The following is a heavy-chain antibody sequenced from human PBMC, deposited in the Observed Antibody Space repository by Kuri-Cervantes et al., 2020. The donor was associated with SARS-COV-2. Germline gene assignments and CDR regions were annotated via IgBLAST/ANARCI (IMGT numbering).Heavy chain of an antibody. CDR1: GFTFSDYY. Sequence: GGSLRLSCAASGFTFSDYYMSWIRQAPGKGLEWVSYISSSGSTIYYADSVKGRFTISRDNAKNSLYLQMNSLRAEDTAVYYCARDVAAGRAYYYYMDVWGEGTTVTVSS. D-gene: IGHD6-13*01. CDR3: ARDVAAGRAYYYYMDV. J-gene: IGHJ6*03. CDR2: ISSSGSTI. V-gene: IGHV3-11*04.